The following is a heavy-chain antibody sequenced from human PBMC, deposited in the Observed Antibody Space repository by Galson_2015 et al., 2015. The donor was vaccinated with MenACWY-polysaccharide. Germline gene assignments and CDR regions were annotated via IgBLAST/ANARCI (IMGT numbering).Heavy chain of an antibody. J-gene: IGHJ3*01. CDR2: IYSGGDT. CDR3: AKSRTIADAFDV. CDR1: GFTVSSNF. Sequence: SLRLSCAASGFTVSSNFMSWVRQAPGKGLEWVSVIYSGGDTYYADSVKGRFTISRDNSKNTLYLQMNSLRAEDTALYYCAKSRTIADAFDVWGQGTMVTVSS. V-gene: IGHV3-66*01. D-gene: IGHD2-2*01.